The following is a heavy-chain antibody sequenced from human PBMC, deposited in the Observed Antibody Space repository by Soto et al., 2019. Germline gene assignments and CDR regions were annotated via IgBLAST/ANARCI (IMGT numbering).Heavy chain of an antibody. J-gene: IGHJ5*02. V-gene: IGHV1-3*01. Sequence: ASVKVSCKASGYTFTNYAMHWVRQAPGQRPEWLGWINAGNGNTYYSEKFEGRVTFTRDTAATTVNMELTSLTSEDTAIYYCGRDQSGIGYYVDWFDPWGQGTLVTVSS. CDR3: GRDQSGIGYYVDWFDP. CDR1: GYTFTNYA. CDR2: INAGNGNT. D-gene: IGHD3-10*02.